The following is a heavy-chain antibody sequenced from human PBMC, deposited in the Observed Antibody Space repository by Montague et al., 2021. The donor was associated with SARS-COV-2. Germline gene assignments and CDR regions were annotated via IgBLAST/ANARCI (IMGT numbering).Heavy chain of an antibody. CDR1: GGSFSSNY. CDR3: ARGLPVTTLFYYFGMDV. J-gene: IGHJ6*02. CDR2: INHYGST. D-gene: IGHD4-11*01. Sequence: ETLSLTCAVYGGSFSSNYWSWIRQPPGKGLEWIGEINHYGSTNYNPSLKSRVTMSVDTSKNQFSLKLSSVTAADTAVYYCARGLPVTTLFYYFGMDVWGQGTTVTVSS. V-gene: IGHV4-34*01.